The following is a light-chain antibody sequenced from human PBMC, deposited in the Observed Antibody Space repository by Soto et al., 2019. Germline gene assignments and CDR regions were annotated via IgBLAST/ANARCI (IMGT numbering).Light chain of an antibody. J-gene: IGKJ4*01. CDR3: KQSYSTPFT. V-gene: IGKV1-39*01. Sequence: DIQMTQSPSSLSASVGDRVTITCRASQSISSYLNWYQQKPGKAPKLLIYAASSLQSGVPSRFSGSGYGNDFTLTISSLQPEDFDTYSCKQSYSTPFTFGGGTKVEIK. CDR2: AAS. CDR1: QSISSY.